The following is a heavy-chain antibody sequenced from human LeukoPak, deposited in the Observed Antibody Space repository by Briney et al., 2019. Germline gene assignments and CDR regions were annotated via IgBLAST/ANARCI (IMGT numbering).Heavy chain of an antibody. CDR1: GFTVSSNY. D-gene: IGHD3-22*01. V-gene: IGHV3-66*01. CDR3: ARDGSYYYDSSGSVYYYYGMDV. CDR2: IYSGGST. J-gene: IGHJ6*02. Sequence: GGSLRLSCAASGFTVSSNYMSWVRQAPGKGLEWVSVIYSGGSTYYADSVKGRFTISRDNSKNTLYLQMNSLRAEDTAVYYCARDGSYYYDSSGSVYYYYGMDVWGQGTTVTVSS.